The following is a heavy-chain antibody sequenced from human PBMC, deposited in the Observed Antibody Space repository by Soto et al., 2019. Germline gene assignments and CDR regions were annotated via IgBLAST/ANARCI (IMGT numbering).Heavy chain of an antibody. CDR2: IKQDGSEK. D-gene: IGHD6-13*01. CDR3: ARDLAAADNYYYYGMDV. Sequence: PGGSLRLSCAASGFTFSSYWMSWVRQAPGKGLEWVANIKQDGSEKYYVDSVKGRFTTSRDNAKNSLYLQMNSLRAEDTAVYYCARDLAAADNYYYYGMDVWGQGTTVTVSS. J-gene: IGHJ6*02. V-gene: IGHV3-7*01. CDR1: GFTFSSYW.